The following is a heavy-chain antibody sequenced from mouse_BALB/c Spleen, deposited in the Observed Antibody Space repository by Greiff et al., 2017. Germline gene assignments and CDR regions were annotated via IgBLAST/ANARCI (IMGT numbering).Heavy chain of an antibody. J-gene: IGHJ4*01. CDR2: INPGSGGT. V-gene: IGHV1-54*01. CDR1: GYAFTNYL. D-gene: IGHD1-1*01. CDR3: ARYDYYGSSYYYAMDY. Sequence: QVQLQQSGAELVRPGTSVKVSCKASGYAFTNYLIEWVKQRPGQGLEWIGVINPGSGGTNYNEKFKGKATLTADKSSSTAYMQLSSLTSEDSAVYFCARYDYYGSSYYYAMDYWGQGTSVTVSS.